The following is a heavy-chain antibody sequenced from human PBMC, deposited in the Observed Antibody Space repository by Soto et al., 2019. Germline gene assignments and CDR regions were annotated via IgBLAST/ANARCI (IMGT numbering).Heavy chain of an antibody. CDR2: LIPIFGTA. J-gene: IGHJ4*02. CDR3: ARDPTERQNQVDYGY. CDR1: GGTFSSYA. V-gene: IGHV1-69*06. Sequence: QVQLVQSGAEVKKPGSSVKVSCKASGGTFSSYAISWVRQAPGQGLEWMGGLIPIFGTANYAQKFQGRVTVTADKSTGTADLELGSLRSEYTAVYYCARDPTERQNQVDYGYWGKGTLVTVSS. D-gene: IGHD4-17*01.